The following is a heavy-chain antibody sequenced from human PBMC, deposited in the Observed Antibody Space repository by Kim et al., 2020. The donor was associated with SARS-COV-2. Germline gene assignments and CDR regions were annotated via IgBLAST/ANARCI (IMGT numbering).Heavy chain of an antibody. D-gene: IGHD2-2*01. V-gene: IGHV1-69*13. J-gene: IGHJ4*01. Sequence: SVKVSCKSSGGTSNDYSISWVRQAPGQGLEWMGGIIPIFGSANYAQKFQGRVTIAADESASTAYMELTNLRSEDTAVYYCARAYCSNPSRSTKHLFDYW. CDR2: IIPIFGSA. CDR1: GGTSNDYS. CDR3: ARAYCSNPSRSTKHLFDY.